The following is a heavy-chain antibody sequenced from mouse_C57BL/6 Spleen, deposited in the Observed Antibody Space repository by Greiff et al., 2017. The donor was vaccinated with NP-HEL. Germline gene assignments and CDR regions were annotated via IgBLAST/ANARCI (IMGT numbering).Heavy chain of an antibody. CDR2: IHPNSGST. V-gene: IGHV1-64*01. CDR1: GYTFTSYW. CDR3: AREGTNCDDGAWFAY. J-gene: IGHJ3*01. Sequence: QVQLQQPGAELVKPGASVKLSCKASGYTFTSYWMHWVKQRPGQGLEWIGMIHPNSGSTNYNEKFKSKATLTVDKSSSTAYMQLSSLTSEDSAVYYCAREGTNCDDGAWFAYWGQGTLVTVSA. D-gene: IGHD4-1*01.